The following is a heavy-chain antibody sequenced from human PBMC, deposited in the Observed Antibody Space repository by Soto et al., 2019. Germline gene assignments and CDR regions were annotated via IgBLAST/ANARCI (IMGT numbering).Heavy chain of an antibody. CDR2: ISAYNGNT. J-gene: IGHJ6*02. CDR1: GYTFTSYG. CDR3: ARRYCSGGSCYPPESGMDV. Sequence: GASVKVSCKASGYTFTSYGISWVRQAPGQGLEWMGWISAYNGNTNYAQKLQGRVTMTTDTSTSTAYMELRSLRSDDTAVYYCARRYCSGGSCYPPESGMDVWGQGTTVTVSS. V-gene: IGHV1-18*04. D-gene: IGHD2-15*01.